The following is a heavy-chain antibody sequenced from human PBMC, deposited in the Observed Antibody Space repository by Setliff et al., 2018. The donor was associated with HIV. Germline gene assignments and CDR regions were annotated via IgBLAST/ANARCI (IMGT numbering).Heavy chain of an antibody. D-gene: IGHD6-19*01. Sequence: ASVKVSCKTSGYTFNSYAISWVRQAPGQGLEWMGWISAYNGNRNYAKKFQGRVTVTKDSSTSIAYMELRNLRSDDTAVYYCASHPPWLDRAEYFQHWGQSTLVTVSS. CDR1: GYTFNSYA. J-gene: IGHJ1*01. CDR2: ISAYNGNR. V-gene: IGHV1-18*01. CDR3: ASHPPWLDRAEYFQH.